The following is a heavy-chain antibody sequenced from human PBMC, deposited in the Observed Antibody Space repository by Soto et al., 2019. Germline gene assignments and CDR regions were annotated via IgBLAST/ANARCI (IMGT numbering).Heavy chain of an antibody. Sequence: GGSLRLSCAASGFTFSSYAMHWVRQAPGKGLEWVAVISYDGSNKYYADSVKGRFTISRDNSENTLYLQMNSLRAEDTAVYYCAREPAVGGWYLDYWGQGTLVTVSS. V-gene: IGHV3-30-3*01. J-gene: IGHJ4*02. D-gene: IGHD6-19*01. CDR2: ISYDGSNK. CDR3: AREPAVGGWYLDY. CDR1: GFTFSSYA.